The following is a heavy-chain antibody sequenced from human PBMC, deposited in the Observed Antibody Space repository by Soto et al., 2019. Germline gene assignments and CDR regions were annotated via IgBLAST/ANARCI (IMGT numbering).Heavy chain of an antibody. Sequence: ASVKVSCKASGYTFTSYAMHWVRQAPGQRLDWMGWINAGNGNTKYSQKFQGRVTITRDTSASTAYMELSSLRSEDTAVYYCARNLMDYDILTGYYMACYFDYWGQGTLVTVSS. CDR3: ARNLMDYDILTGYYMACYFDY. V-gene: IGHV1-3*01. D-gene: IGHD3-9*01. J-gene: IGHJ4*02. CDR1: GYTFTSYA. CDR2: INAGNGNT.